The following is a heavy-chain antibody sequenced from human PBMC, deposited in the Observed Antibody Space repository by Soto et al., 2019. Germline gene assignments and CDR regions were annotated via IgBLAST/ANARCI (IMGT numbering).Heavy chain of an antibody. D-gene: IGHD3-10*01. CDR1: GGSISSGGYY. V-gene: IGHV4-31*03. CDR2: IYYSGST. CDR3: ARGYYGSGNYYYPNLGMDV. Sequence: QVQLQESGPGLVKPSQTLSLTCTVSGGSISSGGYYWSWIRQHTGMGLEWIGYIYYSGSTYYNPSLKSRVTISVDTSKNQFSLKLSSVTAADTAVYWRARGYYGSGNYYYPNLGMDVWGQGTTVTVSS. J-gene: IGHJ6*02.